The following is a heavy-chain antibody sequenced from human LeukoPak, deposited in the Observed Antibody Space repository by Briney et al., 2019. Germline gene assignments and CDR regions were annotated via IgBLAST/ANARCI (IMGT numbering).Heavy chain of an antibody. CDR3: ARDSDFSSSWYKLTWFDP. CDR2: IYTSGST. D-gene: IGHD6-13*01. Sequence: SETLSLTCTVSGGSISSYYWSWIRQPAGKGLEWIGRIYTSGSTNYNPSLKSRVTMSVDTSKNQFSLKLSSMTAADTAVYYCARDSDFSSSWYKLTWFDPWGQGTLVTVSS. J-gene: IGHJ5*02. V-gene: IGHV4-4*07. CDR1: GGSISSYY.